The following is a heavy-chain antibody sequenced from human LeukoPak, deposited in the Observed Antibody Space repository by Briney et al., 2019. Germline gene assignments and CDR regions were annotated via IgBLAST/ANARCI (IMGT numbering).Heavy chain of an antibody. CDR3: ARGSRYCSGGSCYSGDWFDP. CDR2: MNPNSGNT. CDR1: GYTFTSYD. D-gene: IGHD2-15*01. J-gene: IGHJ5*02. V-gene: IGHV1-8*01. Sequence: ASVKVSCKASGYTFTSYDINWVRQATGQGLEWMGWMNPNSGNTGYAQKFQGRVTVTRNTSISTAYMELSSLRSEDTAVYYCARGSRYCSGGSCYSGDWFDPWGQGTLVTVSS.